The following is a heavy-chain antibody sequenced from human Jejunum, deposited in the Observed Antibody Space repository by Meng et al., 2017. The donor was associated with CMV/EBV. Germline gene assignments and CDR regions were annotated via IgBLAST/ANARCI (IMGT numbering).Heavy chain of an antibody. D-gene: IGHD1-1*01. CDR3: ARPMDKSSWKEWFDP. CDR1: YTFTDHV. CDR2: INPSSGAT. J-gene: IGHJ5*02. V-gene: IGHV1-2*02. Sequence: YTFTDHVIHWVPQVPGQGLEWMGWINPSSGATGYAQKFQGRVSMTRDTSISTAYMELRTLTSDDTAVYYCARPMDKSSWKEWFDPWGQGTQVTVSS.